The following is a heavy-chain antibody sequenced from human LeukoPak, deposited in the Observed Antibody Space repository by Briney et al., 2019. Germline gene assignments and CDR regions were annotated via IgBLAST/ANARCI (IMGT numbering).Heavy chain of an antibody. CDR3: AREGTDGSGSYYKPLPFYYYMDV. D-gene: IGHD3-10*01. CDR2: IYSGGST. V-gene: IGHV3-66*01. J-gene: IGHJ6*03. CDR1: EFSVGSNY. Sequence: GGSLRLSCAASEFSVGSNYMTWVRQAPGKGLEWVSLIYSGGSTYYADSVKGRFTISRDNSKNTLYLQMNSLRAEDTAVYYCAREGTDGSGSYYKPLPFYYYMDVWGKGTTVTISS.